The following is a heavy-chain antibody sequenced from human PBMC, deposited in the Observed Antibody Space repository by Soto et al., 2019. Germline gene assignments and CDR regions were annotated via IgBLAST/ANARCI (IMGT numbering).Heavy chain of an antibody. Sequence: SETLSLTCAVYGGAFSGYYWSWIRQPPGKGLEWIGEINHSGSTNYNPSLKSRVTISVDTSTNQFSLKLSSVTAAATAVYYCARSSWYAFDIWGQGTMVTVSS. J-gene: IGHJ3*02. CDR3: ARSSWYAFDI. D-gene: IGHD6-13*01. CDR1: GGAFSGYY. V-gene: IGHV4-34*01. CDR2: INHSGST.